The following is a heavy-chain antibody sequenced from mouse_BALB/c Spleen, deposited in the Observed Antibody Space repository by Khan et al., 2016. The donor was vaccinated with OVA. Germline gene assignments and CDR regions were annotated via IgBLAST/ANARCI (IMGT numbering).Heavy chain of an antibody. CDR1: GYTFTNYW. J-gene: IGHJ2*01. CDR2: IYPGNSDT. Sequence: VQLKQSGTVLARPGASVKMSCKASGYTFTNYWMHWVKQRPGQGLEWIGTIYPGNSDTNYNQKFTGKAKLTAVTSTSTAYMELSSLTNEDSAVYYCARKGFGNYEIGDYWGQGTTLTVSA. D-gene: IGHD2-1*01. CDR3: ARKGFGNYEIGDY. V-gene: IGHV1-5*01.